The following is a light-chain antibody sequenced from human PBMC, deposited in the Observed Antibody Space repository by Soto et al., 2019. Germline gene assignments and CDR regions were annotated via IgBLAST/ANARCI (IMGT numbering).Light chain of an antibody. CDR1: QSISKS. J-gene: IGKJ4*01. V-gene: IGKV1-5*01. CDR2: DAS. Sequence: DIQMTQSPSTLSASVGDRVTITCRASQSISKSLAWYQQKPGKAPKLLIYDASSLESGVPSRFSGSGSGTEFTLTITSLQPEDVAIYYCQQYYTGLALTFGGGTKVDIK. CDR3: QQYYTGLALT.